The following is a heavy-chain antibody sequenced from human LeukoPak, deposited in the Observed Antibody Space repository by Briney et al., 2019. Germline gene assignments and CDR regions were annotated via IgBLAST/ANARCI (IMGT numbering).Heavy chain of an antibody. CDR2: IKQDGSEK. V-gene: IGHV3-7*01. CDR3: ARMDGGILLFSDAFDI. Sequence: GGSLRLSCAVSGFTFSSHWMSWVRQAPGKGLEWVANIKQDGSEKYYVDSVKGRFTISRDNAKNSLYLQMNSLRAEDTAVYYCARMDGGILLFSDAFDIWGQGTMVTVSS. J-gene: IGHJ3*02. CDR1: GFTFSSHW. D-gene: IGHD2-21*02.